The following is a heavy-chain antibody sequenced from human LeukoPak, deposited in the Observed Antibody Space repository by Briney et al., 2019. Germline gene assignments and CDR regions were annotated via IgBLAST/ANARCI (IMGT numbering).Heavy chain of an antibody. J-gene: IGHJ4*02. Sequence: GGSLRLSCAASGFTFSGSAIYWVRQASGKGLEWLGRIRSKANSYATAYGASVEGRFTISRDDSKNTAYLQMNSLITEDTAAYFCTALGIAAAGMDYWGQGTLVTVSS. D-gene: IGHD6-13*01. CDR3: TALGIAAAGMDY. V-gene: IGHV3-73*01. CDR2: IRSKANSYAT. CDR1: GFTFSGSA.